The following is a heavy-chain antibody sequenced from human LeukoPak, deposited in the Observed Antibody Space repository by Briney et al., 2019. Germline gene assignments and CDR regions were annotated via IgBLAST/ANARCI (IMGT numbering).Heavy chain of an antibody. J-gene: IGHJ4*02. CDR2: IYYSGST. CDR3: ARGPTWQWPVRYFDY. V-gene: IGHV4-61*01. Sequence: PSETLSLTCTVSGGSISSGSYYWSWIRQPPGKGLEWIGYIYYSGSTNYNPSLKSRVTISVDTSKNQFSLKLSSVTAADTAVYYCARGPTWQWPVRYFDYWGQGTLVTVSS. CDR1: GGSISSGSYY. D-gene: IGHD6-19*01.